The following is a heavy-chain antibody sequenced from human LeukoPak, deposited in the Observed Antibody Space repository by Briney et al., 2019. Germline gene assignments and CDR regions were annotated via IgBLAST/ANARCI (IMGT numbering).Heavy chain of an antibody. CDR2: INHSGST. Sequence: SETLSLTCTVSGGSISSGGYYWSWIRQPPGKGLEWIGEINHSGSTNYNPSLKSRVTISVDTSKNQFSLKLSSVTAADTAVYYCARRYIYRQYQLLASNVRFDPWGQGTLVTVSS. CDR1: GGSISSGGYY. D-gene: IGHD2-2*01. V-gene: IGHV4-39*07. CDR3: ARRYIYRQYQLLASNVRFDP. J-gene: IGHJ5*02.